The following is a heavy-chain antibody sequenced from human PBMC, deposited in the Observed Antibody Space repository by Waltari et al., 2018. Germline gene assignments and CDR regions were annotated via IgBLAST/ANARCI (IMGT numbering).Heavy chain of an antibody. J-gene: IGHJ6*03. CDR2: IYYGGGT. V-gene: IGHV4-39*07. Sequence: QLQLQESGPGLVKPSETLSLTCTVSGGSISSSNYYWGWVRQPPGKGLEWIGSIYYGGGTYYNPSLKSRVTISVDTSKNQFSLKLSSVTAADTAVYYCVRARFGEFLYYMDVWGKGTTVTISS. CDR3: VRARFGEFLYYMDV. D-gene: IGHD3-10*01. CDR1: GGSISSSNYY.